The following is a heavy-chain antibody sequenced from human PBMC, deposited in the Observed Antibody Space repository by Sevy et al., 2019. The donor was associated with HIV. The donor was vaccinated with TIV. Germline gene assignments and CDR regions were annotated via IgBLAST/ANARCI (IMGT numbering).Heavy chain of an antibody. CDR1: GGSFSGYY. CDR2: INHSGST. V-gene: IGHV4-34*01. J-gene: IGHJ4*02. CDR3: ARGYCSGGRCRLFWKFDY. Sequence: SETLSLTCAVYGGSFSGYYWSWIRQPPGKGLEWIGEINHSGSTNYNPSLKSRVTISVDTSKNQFSLKLSSVTAADTAVYYCARGYCSGGRCRLFWKFDYWGQGTLVTVSS. D-gene: IGHD2-15*01.